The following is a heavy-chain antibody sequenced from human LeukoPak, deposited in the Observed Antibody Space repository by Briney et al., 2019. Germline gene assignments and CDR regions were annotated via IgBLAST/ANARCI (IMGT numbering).Heavy chain of an antibody. V-gene: IGHV4-59*01. CDR3: ARDRRSAMGWFDP. D-gene: IGHD5-18*01. CDR1: GGSISSYY. Sequence: SETLSLTCTVSGGSISSYYWSWIRQPPGKGLERIGYIYYSGSTNYNPSLKSRVTISVDTSKNQFSLKLSSVTAADTAVYYCARDRRSAMGWFDPWGQGTLVTVSS. CDR2: IYYSGST. J-gene: IGHJ5*02.